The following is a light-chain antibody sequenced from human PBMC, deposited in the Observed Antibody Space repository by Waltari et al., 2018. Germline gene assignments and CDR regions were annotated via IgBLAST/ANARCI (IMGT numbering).Light chain of an antibody. J-gene: IGKJ1*01. CDR1: QSLLHRNGNTF. CDR3: LQSTKDPWT. CDR2: KVT. V-gene: IGKV2D-29*02. Sequence: DIVMTQTPLSLPVTPGEPASISCRSSQSLLHRNGNTFLHWYLQKPGQSPRLLSYKVTNRESGVPDRFSGSGSGTDFTLKISRVEPEDVGFYYCLQSTKDPWTFGQGTKVEIK.